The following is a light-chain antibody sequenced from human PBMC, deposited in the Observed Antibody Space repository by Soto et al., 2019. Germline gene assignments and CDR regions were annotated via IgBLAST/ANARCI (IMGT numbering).Light chain of an antibody. CDR2: GAS. Sequence: ETVMTQSPATLSVSPGERATLSCRASQSVRSNLAWYQQKPGQAPRLLIYGASARATGISARFSGSGSETEFTLTISSLQSEDFALYYCQQYSEWPWTFGQGTKVDIK. CDR1: QSVRSN. J-gene: IGKJ1*01. CDR3: QQYSEWPWT. V-gene: IGKV3-15*01.